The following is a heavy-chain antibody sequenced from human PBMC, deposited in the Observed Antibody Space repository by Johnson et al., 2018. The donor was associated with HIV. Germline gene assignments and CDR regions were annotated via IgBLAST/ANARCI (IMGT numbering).Heavy chain of an antibody. CDR3: AKSEWELALGAFDI. J-gene: IGHJ3*02. Sequence: VQLLESGGGLVQPGRSLRLSCAASGFTFDDYAMHWVRQAPGKGLEWVSGISWNSGSIGYADSVKGRVTISRDNAKNALYLQMNSLRAEDTAWYYCAKSEWELALGAFDIWGQGTMVTVSS. D-gene: IGHD1-26*01. CDR2: ISWNSGSI. V-gene: IGHV3-9*01. CDR1: GFTFDDYA.